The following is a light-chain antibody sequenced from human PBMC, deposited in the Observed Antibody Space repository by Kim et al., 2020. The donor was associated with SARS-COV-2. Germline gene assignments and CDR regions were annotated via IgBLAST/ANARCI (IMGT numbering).Light chain of an antibody. V-gene: IGKV3-15*01. CDR1: QSVSSE. J-gene: IGKJ1*01. Sequence: EIVMTQSPATLSVSPGERVTLSCRASQSVSSELAWYQQKPGQAPRLLIYGASTRATGIPARFSGSGSGTEFTLTISSLQSEDFAVYYCQQYNIWPPWTFGQGTKVDIK. CDR2: GAS. CDR3: QQYNIWPPWT.